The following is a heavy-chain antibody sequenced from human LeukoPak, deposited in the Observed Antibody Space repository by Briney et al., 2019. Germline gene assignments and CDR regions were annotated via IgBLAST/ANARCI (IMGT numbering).Heavy chain of an antibody. CDR1: GGSISSHY. V-gene: IGHV4-4*07. CDR3: ARDQYYYDSSGHGRFDP. D-gene: IGHD3-22*01. J-gene: IGHJ5*02. CDR2: IHTSGST. Sequence: SETLSLTCTVSGGSISSHYWSWIRQPAGKGLEWIGRIHTSGSTNYNSSLKSRVTMSADTSKNQFSLKLSSVTAADTAVYYCARDQYYYDSSGHGRFDPWGQGTLVTVSS.